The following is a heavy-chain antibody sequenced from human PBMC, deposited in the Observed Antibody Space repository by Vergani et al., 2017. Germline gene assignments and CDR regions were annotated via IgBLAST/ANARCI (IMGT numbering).Heavy chain of an antibody. D-gene: IGHD6-19*01. J-gene: IGHJ4*02. CDR1: GFTFSNYG. CDR3: ARDTVTGSRYFDY. Sequence: QVQLVESGGCVVQPGGSLRLSCGASGFTFSNYGMHWVRQAPGKGLEWVTFIRYDGSNTYYADSVKGRFTISRDNSKNTLFLQMNSLRPEDTAVYYCARDTVTGSRYFDYWGQGTLVTVSS. CDR2: IRYDGSNT. V-gene: IGHV3-30*02.